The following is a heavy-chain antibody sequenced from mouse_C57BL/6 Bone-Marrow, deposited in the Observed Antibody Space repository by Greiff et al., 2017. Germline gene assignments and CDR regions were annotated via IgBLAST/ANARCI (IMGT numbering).Heavy chain of an antibody. V-gene: IGHV5-4*01. CDR3: ARDPAYGYYLAGFAY. CDR2: ISDAGSYT. D-gene: IGHD2-3*01. J-gene: IGHJ3*01. CDR1: GFTFSSYA. Sequence: DVMLVESGGGLVKPGGSLKLSCAASGFTFSSYAMSWVRQTPDKRLEWVATISDAGSYTYYPDNVKGRFTISRDNAKNNLYLQLSHLKSEDTAMYYCARDPAYGYYLAGFAYWGQGTLVTVSA.